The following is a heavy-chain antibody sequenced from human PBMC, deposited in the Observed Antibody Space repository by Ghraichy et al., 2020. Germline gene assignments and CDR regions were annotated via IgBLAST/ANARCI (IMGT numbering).Heavy chain of an antibody. CDR1: NGSVTGYY. CDR3: ARGGRYYDRSGYFDD. D-gene: IGHD3-22*01. V-gene: IGHV4-59*02. Sequence: ETLYLTCSVSNGSVTGYYWSWLRQPPGQGLEWIAYIYSSGTTYYNPSLQSRVTISIDTSKNQISLKVTSLTAADTAVYYCARGGRYYDRSGYFDDWGQGTLVTVTS. CDR2: IYSSGTT. J-gene: IGHJ4*02.